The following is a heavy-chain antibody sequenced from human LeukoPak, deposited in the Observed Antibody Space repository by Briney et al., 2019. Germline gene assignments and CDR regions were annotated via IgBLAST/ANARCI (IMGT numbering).Heavy chain of an antibody. CDR2: INHSGST. V-gene: IGHV4-34*01. D-gene: IGHD1-26*01. CDR3: ARLILWRSGSYRRFWDY. Sequence: KASETLSLTCAVYGGSFSGYYWSWIRQPPEKGLEWIGEINHSGSTNYNPPLKSRVTISVDTSKNQFSLKLSSVTAADTAVYYCARLILWRSGSYRRFWDYWGQGTLVTVSS. J-gene: IGHJ4*02. CDR1: GGSFSGYY.